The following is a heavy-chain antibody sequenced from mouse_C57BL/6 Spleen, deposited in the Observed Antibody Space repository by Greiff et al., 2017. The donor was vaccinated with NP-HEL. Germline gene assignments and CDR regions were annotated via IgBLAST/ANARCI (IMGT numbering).Heavy chain of an antibody. CDR3: TRSTTVSAGFAY. CDR2: IDPETGGT. D-gene: IGHD1-1*01. Sequence: VQLQQSGAELVRPGASVTLSCKALGYTFTDYEMHWVKQTPVHGLEWIGAIDPETGGTAYNQKFKGKAILTADKSSSTAYMELRSLTSEDSAVYYCTRSTTVSAGFAYWGQGTLVTVSA. J-gene: IGHJ3*01. V-gene: IGHV1-15*01. CDR1: GYTFTDYE.